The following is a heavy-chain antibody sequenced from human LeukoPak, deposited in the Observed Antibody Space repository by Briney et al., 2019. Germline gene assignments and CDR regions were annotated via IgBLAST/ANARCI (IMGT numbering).Heavy chain of an antibody. CDR1: GFTFSSYS. J-gene: IGHJ6*03. CDR2: ISSSSSYI. CDR3: ARDGFTMVRGVIISYYYYMDV. D-gene: IGHD3-10*01. Sequence: PGGSLRLSCAASGFTFSSYSMNWVRQAPGKGLEWVSSISSSSSYIYYADSVKGRFTISRDNAKNSLYLQMNSLRAEDTAVYYCARDGFTMVRGVIISYYYYMDVWGKGTTVTISS. V-gene: IGHV3-21*01.